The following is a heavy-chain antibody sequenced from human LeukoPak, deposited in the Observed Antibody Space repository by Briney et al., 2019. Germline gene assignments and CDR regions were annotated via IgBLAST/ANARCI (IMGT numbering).Heavy chain of an antibody. D-gene: IGHD5-18*01. Sequence: PGGSLRLSCTASGFTPGYQDIHGLRQIPGRVLWGVAVVSSGFLAFFADSVQGRFTVSREGARNSLDLQMNSLRAGDTAVYYCVREARGYHYTYLDYCGQGTLGTVSP. CDR1: GFTPGYQD. V-gene: IGHV3-13*01. J-gene: IGHJ4*02. CDR2: VSSGFLA. CDR3: VREARGYHYTYLDY.